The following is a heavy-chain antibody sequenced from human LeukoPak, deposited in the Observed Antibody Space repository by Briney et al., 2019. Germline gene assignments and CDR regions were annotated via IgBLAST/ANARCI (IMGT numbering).Heavy chain of an antibody. CDR1: GGSISSGGYS. D-gene: IGHD3-22*01. Sequence: SETLSLTCAVSGGSISSGGYSWSWIRQPPGKGLEWIGEINHSGSTNYNPSLKSRVTISVDTSKNQFSLKLSSVTAADTAVYYCARVRGNARRDYYDSSGYAHWGQGTLVTVSS. CDR3: ARVRGNARRDYYDSSGYAH. J-gene: IGHJ4*02. V-gene: IGHV4-34*01. CDR2: INHSGST.